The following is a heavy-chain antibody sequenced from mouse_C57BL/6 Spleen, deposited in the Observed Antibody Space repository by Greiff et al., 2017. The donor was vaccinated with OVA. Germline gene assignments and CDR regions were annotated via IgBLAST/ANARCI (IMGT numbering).Heavy chain of an antibody. CDR1: GFTFSSYA. J-gene: IGHJ2*01. V-gene: IGHV5-4*01. CDR3: ARDYYGSSPFDY. CDR2: ISDGGSYT. Sequence: DVKLVESGGGLVKPGGSLKLSCAASGFTFSSYAMSWVRQTPEKRLEWVATISDGGSYTYYPDNVKGRFTISRDNAKNNLYLQMSHLKSEDTAMYYCARDYYGSSPFDYWGQGTTLTVSS. D-gene: IGHD1-1*01.